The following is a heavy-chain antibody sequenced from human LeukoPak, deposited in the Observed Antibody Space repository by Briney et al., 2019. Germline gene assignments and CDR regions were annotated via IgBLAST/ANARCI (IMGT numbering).Heavy chain of an antibody. CDR3: ARYNYDFWSGTTYYYGMDV. D-gene: IGHD3-3*01. Sequence: SETLSLTCTVSGGSISSSSYYWGWIRQPPGKGLEWIGSIYYSGSTYYNPSLKSRVTISVDTSKNQFSLKLSSVTAADTAVYYCARYNYDFWSGTTYYYGMDVWGQGTTVTVSS. CDR1: GGSISSSSYY. V-gene: IGHV4-39*01. J-gene: IGHJ6*02. CDR2: IYYSGST.